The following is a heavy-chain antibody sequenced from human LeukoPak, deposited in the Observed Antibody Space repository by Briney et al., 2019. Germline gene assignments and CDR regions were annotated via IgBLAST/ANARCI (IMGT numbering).Heavy chain of an antibody. V-gene: IGHV1-18*01. J-gene: IGHJ4*02. D-gene: IGHD3-22*01. CDR1: GYTFTSYG. CDR2: ISAYNGNT. CDR3: ARDRRYYDSSGYPGRY. Sequence: GASVKVSCKASGYTFTSYGISWVRQAPGQGLEWMGWISAYNGNTNYAQKLQGRVTMTTDTSTSTAYMELRSLRSDGTAVYYCARDRRYYDSSGYPGRYWGQGTLVTVSS.